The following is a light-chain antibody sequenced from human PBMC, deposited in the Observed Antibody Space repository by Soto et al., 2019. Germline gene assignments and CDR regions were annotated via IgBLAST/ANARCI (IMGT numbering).Light chain of an antibody. Sequence: DIQMTQSPSTLSASVGDRVTITCRASQSISHWLAWYQQKPGKAPNLLIYKSSTLQSGVPSRFSGSRSGTEFTLTSSSLQTDDFATYYCQQYTKFSWTFGQGTKVEIK. V-gene: IGKV1-5*03. CDR1: QSISHW. CDR2: KSS. CDR3: QQYTKFSWT. J-gene: IGKJ1*01.